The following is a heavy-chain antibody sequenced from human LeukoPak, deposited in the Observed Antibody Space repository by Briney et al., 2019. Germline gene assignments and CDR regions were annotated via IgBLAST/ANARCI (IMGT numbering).Heavy chain of an antibody. D-gene: IGHD3-22*01. CDR2: IYTSGST. CDR3: AGAYYYDSSGYYPPYWYFDL. J-gene: IGHJ2*01. V-gene: IGHV4-4*07. CDR1: GGSISSYY. Sequence: SETLSLTCTASGGSISSYYWSWIRQPAGKGLEWIGRIYTSGSTNYNPSLKSRVTMSVDTSKNQFSLKLSSVTAADTAVYYCAGAYYYDSSGYYPPYWYFDLWGRGTLVTVSS.